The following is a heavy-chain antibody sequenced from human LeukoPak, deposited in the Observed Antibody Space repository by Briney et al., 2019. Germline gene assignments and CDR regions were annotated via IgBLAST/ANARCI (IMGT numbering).Heavy chain of an antibody. CDR3: ARGAYGDK. CDR1: GGTFSSYA. Sequence: ASVKVSCKASGGTFSSYAISWVRQAPGQGLEWMGRIIPILGIANYAQKFQGRVTITAGKSTSTAYMELRSLRSDDTAVYYCARGAYGDKWGQGTMVTVSS. CDR2: IIPILGIA. D-gene: IGHD4-17*01. V-gene: IGHV1-69*04. J-gene: IGHJ4*02.